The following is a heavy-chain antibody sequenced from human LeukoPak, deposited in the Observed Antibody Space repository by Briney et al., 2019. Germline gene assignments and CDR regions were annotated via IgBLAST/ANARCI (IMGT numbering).Heavy chain of an antibody. D-gene: IGHD3-10*01. V-gene: IGHV3-48*02. CDR1: GFTFSSYS. CDR2: ISSSSSTI. Sequence: PGGSLRLSCAASGFTFSSYSMSWVRQAPGKGLEWVSYISSSSSTIYYADSVKGRFTISRDNAKNSLYLQMNSLRDEDTAVYYCARVTGALLHRFFDYWGQGTLVTVSS. J-gene: IGHJ4*02. CDR3: ARVTGALLHRFFDY.